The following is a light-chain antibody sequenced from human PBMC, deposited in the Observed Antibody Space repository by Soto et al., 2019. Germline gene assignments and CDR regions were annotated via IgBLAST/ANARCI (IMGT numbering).Light chain of an antibody. CDR2: EVS. Sequence: QSALTQPASVSGSPGQSITISCTGTSSDVGGYNYVSWYQQHPGKAPKLMIYEVSNRPSGVPDRFSGSKSGTSASLAISGLQSEDEADYYCATRDERLSGRVFGGGTKLTVL. J-gene: IGLJ3*02. V-gene: IGLV2-14*01. CDR3: ATRDERLSGRV. CDR1: SSDVGGYNY.